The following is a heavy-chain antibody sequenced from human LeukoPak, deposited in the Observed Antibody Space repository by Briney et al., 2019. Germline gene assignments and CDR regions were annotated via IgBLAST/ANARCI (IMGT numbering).Heavy chain of an antibody. V-gene: IGHV3-20*04. CDR1: GFIVGEYG. Sequence: GGSLILSCSGSGFIVGEYGMSWVRQPPGKGLQWVSGISRSGATTGYADSVKGRFTISRDNAKNFVYLQMDRLRAEDTALYYCARIDPVGRTWGQGTLVIVSA. CDR3: ARIDPVGRT. D-gene: IGHD1-26*01. J-gene: IGHJ4*02. CDR2: ISRSGATT.